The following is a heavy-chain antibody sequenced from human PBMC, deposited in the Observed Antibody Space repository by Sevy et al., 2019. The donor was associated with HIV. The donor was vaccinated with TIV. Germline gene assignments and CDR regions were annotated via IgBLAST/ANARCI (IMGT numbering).Heavy chain of an antibody. D-gene: IGHD6-19*01. J-gene: IGHJ4*02. CDR3: ARGGGNGWYYFDY. CDR2: IIPILGTV. CDR1: GGTLSSYG. Sequence: ASVKVSCKASGGTLSSYGISWVRQAPGQGLEWMGGIIPILGTVNYAQKFQGRVTITADESTKTAYMELSSLRSEDTVVYYCARGGGNGWYYFDYWGQETLVTVSS. V-gene: IGHV1-69*13.